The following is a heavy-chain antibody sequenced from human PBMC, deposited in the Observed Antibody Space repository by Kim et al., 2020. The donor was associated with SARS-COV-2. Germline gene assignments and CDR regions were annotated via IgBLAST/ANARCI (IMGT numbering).Heavy chain of an antibody. Sequence: SQTLSLTCAVYGGSFSGYYWSWIRQPPGKGLEWIGEINHSGSNNYNPSLKSRVTISVDTSKNQFSLKLSSVTAADTAVYYCARVVAALKGRFEPWGQGSL. J-gene: IGHJ5*02. CDR2: INHSGSN. V-gene: IGHV4-34*01. D-gene: IGHD6-25*01. CDR3: ARVVAALKGRFEP. CDR1: GGSFSGYY.